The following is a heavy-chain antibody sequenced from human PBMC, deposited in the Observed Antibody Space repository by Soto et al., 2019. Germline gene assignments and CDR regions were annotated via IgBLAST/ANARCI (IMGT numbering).Heavy chain of an antibody. Sequence: GGSLRLSCAASGFTFSSYAMHWVRQAPGKGLEWVAVISYDGSNKYYADSVKGRFTISRDNSKNTLYLQMNSLRAEDTAVYYCARGAHIVVVTDAFDIWGQGTMVTVSS. V-gene: IGHV3-30*04. J-gene: IGHJ3*02. CDR2: ISYDGSNK. CDR3: ARGAHIVVVTDAFDI. D-gene: IGHD2-21*02. CDR1: GFTFSSYA.